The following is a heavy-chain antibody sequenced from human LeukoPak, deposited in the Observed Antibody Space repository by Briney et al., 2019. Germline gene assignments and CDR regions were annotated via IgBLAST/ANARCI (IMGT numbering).Heavy chain of an antibody. CDR1: GYTFTGYY. J-gene: IGHJ4*02. V-gene: IGHV1-2*02. Sequence: GASVKVSCKASGYTFTGYYMHWVRQAPGQGLEWMGWINPNSGGTNYAQKFQGRVTMTRDTSISTAYMELSRLRSDDTAVYYCAREMLGTVTKLDYWGQGTLVTVSS. CDR3: AREMLGTVTKLDY. D-gene: IGHD4-17*01. CDR2: INPNSGGT.